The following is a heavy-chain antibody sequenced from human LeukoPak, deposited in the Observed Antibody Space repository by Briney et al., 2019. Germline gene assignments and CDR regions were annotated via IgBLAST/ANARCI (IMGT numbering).Heavy chain of an antibody. CDR3: AKHYGSGTYYNYFTY. CDR1: GFTFSSYA. CDR2: ISGSGSST. Sequence: GGTLRLSCAASGFTFSSYALSWVPQAPGRGLEWVSAISGSGSSTYYADFVKGRFTISRDNSKNTLFLQMSSLRVEDTATYYCAKHYGSGTYYNYFTYCGQGTLVSVSS. V-gene: IGHV3-23*01. D-gene: IGHD3-10*01. J-gene: IGHJ4*02.